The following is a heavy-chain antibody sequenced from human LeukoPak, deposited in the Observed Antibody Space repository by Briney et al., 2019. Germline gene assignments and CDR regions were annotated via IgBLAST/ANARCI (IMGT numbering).Heavy chain of an antibody. J-gene: IGHJ4*02. V-gene: IGHV4-59*08. CDR1: GGSTSSYY. CDR2: IYYSGST. Sequence: SETLSLTCTVSGGSTSSYYWSWIRQPPGKGLEWIGYIYYSGSTNYNPSLKSRVTISVDTPKNQFSLKLSSVTAADTAVYYCARDGGRVYDYWGQGTLVTVSS. CDR3: ARDGGRVYDY. D-gene: IGHD3-10*01.